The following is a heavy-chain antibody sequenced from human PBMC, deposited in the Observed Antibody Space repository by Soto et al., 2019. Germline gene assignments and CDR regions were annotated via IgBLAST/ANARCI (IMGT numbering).Heavy chain of an antibody. CDR2: ISYDGSNK. Sequence: AGGSLRLSCAASGFTFSSYAMHWVRQAPGKGLEWVAVISYDGSNKYYADSVKGRFTISRDNSKNTLYLQMNSLRAEDTAVYYCAREEPYYDFWSGYPELSGMDVWGQGTTVTVSS. D-gene: IGHD3-3*01. CDR3: AREEPYYDFWSGYPELSGMDV. J-gene: IGHJ6*02. V-gene: IGHV3-30-3*01. CDR1: GFTFSSYA.